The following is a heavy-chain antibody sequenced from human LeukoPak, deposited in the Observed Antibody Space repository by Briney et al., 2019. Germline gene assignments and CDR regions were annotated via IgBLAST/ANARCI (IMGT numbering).Heavy chain of an antibody. CDR1: GGSISSYY. Sequence: PSETLSLTCTVSGGSISSYYWSWIRQPPGKGLEWIGYIYYSGSTYYNPSLKSRVTISVDTSKNQFSLKLSSVTAADTAVYYCARVAGYCSGGSCEPLDYWGQGTLVTVSS. CDR3: ARVAGYCSGGSCEPLDY. J-gene: IGHJ4*02. V-gene: IGHV4-59*12. D-gene: IGHD2-15*01. CDR2: IYYSGST.